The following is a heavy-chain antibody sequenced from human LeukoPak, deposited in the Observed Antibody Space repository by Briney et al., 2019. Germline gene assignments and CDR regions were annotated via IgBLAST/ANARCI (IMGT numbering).Heavy chain of an antibody. J-gene: IGHJ4*02. CDR2: ISSNSNST. CDR1: GFTFSIYS. CDR3: ARGPSCTSTSCYTTGLFDY. V-gene: IGHV3-21*01. Sequence: GGSLRLSCTASGFTFSIYSMSWVRQAPGKGLEWVSSISSNSNSTYYADSVKGQFTISRDNAKNSLYLQMNSLRAGDTAVYYCARGPSCTSTSCYTTGLFDYWGQGTLVTVSS. D-gene: IGHD2-2*01.